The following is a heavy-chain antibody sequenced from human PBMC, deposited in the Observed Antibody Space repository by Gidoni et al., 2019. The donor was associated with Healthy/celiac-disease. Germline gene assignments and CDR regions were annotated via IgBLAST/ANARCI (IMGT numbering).Heavy chain of an antibody. D-gene: IGHD3-10*01. Sequence: QVQLVESGGGVVQPGRSLRLSCAASGFTFSSYGMHWVRQAPGKGLEWVAVIWYDGSNKYYADSVKGRFTISRDNSKNTLYLQMNSLRAEDTAVYYCARGDGSGSYYFRPPNGMDVWGQGTTVTVSS. J-gene: IGHJ6*02. CDR3: ARGDGSGSYYFRPPNGMDV. CDR1: GFTFSSYG. CDR2: IWYDGSNK. V-gene: IGHV3-33*01.